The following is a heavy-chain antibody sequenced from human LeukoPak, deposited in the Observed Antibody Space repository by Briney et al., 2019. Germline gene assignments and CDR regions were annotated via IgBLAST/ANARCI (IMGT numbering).Heavy chain of an antibody. CDR3: ARAYGDYRNIDY. D-gene: IGHD4-17*01. J-gene: IGHJ4*02. Sequence: PSETLSLTCTVSGGSMSSYYWSWIRQPPGKGLEWIGYIYYSGSTNYNPSLKSRVTISVDTSKNQFSLKLSSVTAADTAVYYCARAYGDYRNIDYWGQGTLVTVSS. V-gene: IGHV4-59*01. CDR1: GGSMSSYY. CDR2: IYYSGST.